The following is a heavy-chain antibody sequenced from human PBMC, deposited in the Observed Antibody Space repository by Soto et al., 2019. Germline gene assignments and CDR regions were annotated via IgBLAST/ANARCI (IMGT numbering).Heavy chain of an antibody. Sequence: ASVKVSCKASGYTFTGYYMHWVRQAPGQGLEWMGWINPNSGGTNYAQKFQGRVTMTRDTSISTAYMELSRLRSDDTAVYYCASDPYYYDRSGYYTPLFDYWGQGTLVTVSS. CDR3: ASDPYYYDRSGYYTPLFDY. J-gene: IGHJ4*02. CDR2: INPNSGGT. CDR1: GYTFTGYY. D-gene: IGHD3-22*01. V-gene: IGHV1-2*02.